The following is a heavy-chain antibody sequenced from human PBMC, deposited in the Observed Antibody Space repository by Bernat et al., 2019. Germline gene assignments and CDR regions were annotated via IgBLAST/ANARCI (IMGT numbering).Heavy chain of an antibody. D-gene: IGHD1-26*01. V-gene: IGHV3-72*01. J-gene: IGHJ4*02. CDR3: ARASSYSGTYETRNYFDS. CDR2: SRNKDKTFTT. CDR1: GFTFSDHY. Sequence: EVQLVESGGGLVQPGGSLRLSCAASGFTFSDHYMDWVRQAPGKGLEWVGRSRNKDKTFTTEYAASVTGRFTISRDESKNSLYLQMNSLKTEDTAVYDCARASSYSGTYETRNYFDSWGQGTLVTVSS.